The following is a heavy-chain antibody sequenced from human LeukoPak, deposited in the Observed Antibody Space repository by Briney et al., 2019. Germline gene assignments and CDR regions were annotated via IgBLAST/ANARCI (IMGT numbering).Heavy chain of an antibody. D-gene: IGHD4-11*01. CDR1: GFTFSSYS. J-gene: IGHJ6*02. Sequence: LRLSCAASGFTFSSYSMNWVRQHPGKGLEWIGYIHYSGTTSYNPSLKSRCTMSVDTSKNQFSLKLRSVTAADTAVYYCARGHTVGGGMDVWGQGTTVTVSS. CDR2: IHYSGTT. CDR3: ARGHTVGGGMDV. V-gene: IGHV4-31*02.